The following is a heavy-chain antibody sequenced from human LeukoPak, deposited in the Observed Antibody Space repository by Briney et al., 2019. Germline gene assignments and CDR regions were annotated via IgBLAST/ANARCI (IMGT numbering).Heavy chain of an antibody. V-gene: IGHV3-23*01. CDR1: GFTFSTSA. CDR3: AKRVAAAGRTYYFDY. J-gene: IGHJ4*02. Sequence: GGSLRLSCAASGFTFSTSAMSWVRQAPGKGPEWVSVIGTTISDKYYADSGKGRFTISRDNSKNTVYLQPNSLRVEDTAVYYCAKRVAAAGRTYYFDYWGQGTVVIVSS. D-gene: IGHD6-13*01. CDR2: IGTTISDK.